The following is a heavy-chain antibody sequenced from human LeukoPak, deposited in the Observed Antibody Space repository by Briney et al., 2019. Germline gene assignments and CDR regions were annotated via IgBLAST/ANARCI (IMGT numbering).Heavy chain of an antibody. CDR3: ARVYCSSTSCLFDY. D-gene: IGHD2-2*01. CDR2: MNPNSGNT. V-gene: IGHV1-8*01. J-gene: IGHJ4*02. CDR1: GYTFTSYD. Sequence: ASVTVSCKASGYTFTSYDINWVRQATGQGLEWMGWMNPNSGNTGYAQKFQGRVTMTRNTSISTAYMELSSLRSEDTAVYYCARVYCSSTSCLFDYWGQGTLVTVSS.